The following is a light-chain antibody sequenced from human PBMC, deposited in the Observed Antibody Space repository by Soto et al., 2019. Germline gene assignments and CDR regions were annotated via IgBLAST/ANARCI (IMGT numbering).Light chain of an antibody. CDR1: QSVSSN. CDR2: RAS. CDR3: QQYNNCPQM. J-gene: IGKJ1*01. V-gene: IGKV3-15*01. Sequence: EIVMTQSPATLSVSPGERATLSCRASQSVSSNLAWYQQKPGQAPRLLIYRASTRATGIPARFSGSGSGTEFTLTISSLQYEDFAVYYCQQYNNCPQMFGQGTKVEIK.